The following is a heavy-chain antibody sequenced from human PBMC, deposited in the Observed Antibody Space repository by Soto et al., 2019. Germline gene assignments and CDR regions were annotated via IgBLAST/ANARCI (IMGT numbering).Heavy chain of an antibody. CDR2: ISSSSSYI. CDR3: ARVGRGTYDAFDI. D-gene: IGHD1-7*01. J-gene: IGHJ3*02. V-gene: IGHV3-21*01. CDR1: GFTFSSYS. Sequence: PGGSLRLSCAASGFTFSSYSMNWVRQATGKGLEWVSSISSSSSYIYYADSVKGRFTISRDNAKNSLYLQMNSLRAEDTAVYYCARVGRGTYDAFDIWGQGTMVTVSS.